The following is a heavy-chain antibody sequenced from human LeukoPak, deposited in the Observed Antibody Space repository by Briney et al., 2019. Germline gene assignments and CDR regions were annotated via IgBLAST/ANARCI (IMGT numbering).Heavy chain of an antibody. CDR2: ISGSGGST. CDR1: GFTFSSYA. V-gene: IGHV3-23*01. J-gene: IGHJ5*01. Sequence: GGSLRLSCTASGFTFSSYAMSWVRQAPGKGLEWVSAISGSGGSTYYPDSVKGRFTISRDNSKTILYLQMNSLRAEDTAIYYCAKDRPNFYENSGHYYRRDGDSWGQGTLVTVSS. CDR3: AKDRPNFYENSGHYYRRDGDS. D-gene: IGHD3-22*01.